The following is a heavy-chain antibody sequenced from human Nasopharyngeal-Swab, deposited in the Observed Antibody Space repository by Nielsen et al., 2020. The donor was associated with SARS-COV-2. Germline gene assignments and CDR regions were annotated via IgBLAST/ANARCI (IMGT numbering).Heavy chain of an antibody. V-gene: IGHV4-59*01. CDR2: IYHSGST. Sequence: SKTLSLTCTVSGGSMSTYYWSWIRQPPGKGPEWIGHIYHSGSTNYNPSLKSRLTMSIDTSQNLFSLRLTSVTAADSAMYYCASLTITFGGVIAQNWGQGTQVIVSS. D-gene: IGHD3-16*02. J-gene: IGHJ4*02. CDR3: ASLTITFGGVIAQN. CDR1: GGSMSTYY.